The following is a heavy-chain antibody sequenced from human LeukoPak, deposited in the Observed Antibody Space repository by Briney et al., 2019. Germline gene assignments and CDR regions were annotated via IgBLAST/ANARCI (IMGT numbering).Heavy chain of an antibody. V-gene: IGHV3-53*01. CDR1: GFTVSSNY. CDR3: AKDGPPRVSGAFDI. J-gene: IGHJ3*02. CDR2: IYSGGST. D-gene: IGHD6-13*01. Sequence: PGGSLRLSCAASGFTVSSNYMSWVRQAPGKGLEWVSVIYSGGSTYYADSVKGRFTISRDNSKNTLYLQMNSLRAEDTAVYYCAKDGPPRVSGAFDIWGQGTMVTVSS.